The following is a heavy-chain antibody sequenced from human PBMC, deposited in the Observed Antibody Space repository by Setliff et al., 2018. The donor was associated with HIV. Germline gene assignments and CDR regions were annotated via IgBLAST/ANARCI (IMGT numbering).Heavy chain of an antibody. V-gene: IGHV4-59*11. Sequence: KPSETLSLTCTVSGGSISSHYWSWIRQPPVKGLEWIGNIFYSGTTNYNPSLKSRVTMSVDPSKNQFSLKLSSVTAADTAVYYCAGGGGRETYWESYWGQGTPVTVSS. CDR2: IFYSGTT. J-gene: IGHJ4*02. CDR1: GGSISSHY. CDR3: AGGGGRETYWESY. D-gene: IGHD1-26*01.